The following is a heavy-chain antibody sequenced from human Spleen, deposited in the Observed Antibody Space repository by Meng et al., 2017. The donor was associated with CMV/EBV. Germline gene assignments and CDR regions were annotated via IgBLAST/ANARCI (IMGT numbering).Heavy chain of an antibody. CDR1: GFTFSSYA. V-gene: IGHV3-23*01. Sequence: LSLTCAASGFTFSSYAMSWVRQAPGKGLEWVSAISGSGGSTYYADSVKGRFTISRDNSKNTLYLQMNSLRAEDTAVYYCAKDLGGEGSGSYYPPWWFDPWGQGTLVTVSS. CDR3: AKDLGGEGSGSYYPPWWFDP. J-gene: IGHJ5*02. D-gene: IGHD3-10*01. CDR2: ISGSGGST.